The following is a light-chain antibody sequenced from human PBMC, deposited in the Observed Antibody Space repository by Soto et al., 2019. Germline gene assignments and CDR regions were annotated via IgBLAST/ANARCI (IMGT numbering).Light chain of an antibody. J-gene: IGKJ3*01. CDR3: QQYGSSPLFI. CDR2: GAS. Sequence: EIVLTQSPGTLSLSPGERATLSCRASQSVSGSYLAWYQQKPGQAPRLLIYGASSRATGIPDRFSGSGSGTDFTLTISRLEPEDFAVYYCQQYGSSPLFIFGPGTTVDI. V-gene: IGKV3-20*01. CDR1: QSVSGSY.